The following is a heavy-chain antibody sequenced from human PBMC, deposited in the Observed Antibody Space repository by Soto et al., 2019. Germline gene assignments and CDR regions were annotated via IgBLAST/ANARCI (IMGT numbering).Heavy chain of an antibody. V-gene: IGHV4-59*01. CDR1: GGSINNFH. D-gene: IGHD5-18*01. CDR2: VFYSGRT. J-gene: IGHJ4*02. Sequence: SETLSLTCSVSGGSINNFHWSWIRQPPGKGLEWIGFVFYSGRTTYNPSLQSRVTISVDTSHNHFSLKVRSVTAADTATYYCAIIKSGYSYGSTIDFWGQGKLVTV. CDR3: AIIKSGYSYGSTIDF.